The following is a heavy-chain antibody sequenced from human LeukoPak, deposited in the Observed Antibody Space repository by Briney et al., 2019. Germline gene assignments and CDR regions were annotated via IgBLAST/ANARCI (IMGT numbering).Heavy chain of an antibody. J-gene: IGHJ4*02. Sequence: ASVKVSCKASGYSFTSYGISWVRQAPGQGLEWMGWISSYDGNTNYAQKVQGRVTMTTDTSTSTAYMEPRSLRSDDTAVYYCASGDQIRTVATIVPYYFDYWGQGTLVTVSS. V-gene: IGHV1-18*04. D-gene: IGHD5-12*01. CDR1: GYSFTSYG. CDR3: ASGDQIRTVATIVPYYFDY. CDR2: ISSYDGNT.